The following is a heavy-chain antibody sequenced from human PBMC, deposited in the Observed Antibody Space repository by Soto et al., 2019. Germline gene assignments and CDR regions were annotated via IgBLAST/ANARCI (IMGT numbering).Heavy chain of an antibody. Sequence: PVESLKISCKGSGYTFTTYWIGWVRQIPWKRLEWMGIIYPGDSDTRYSPSFQGQVTMSADKSISTAYLQWSSLKASDSAMYYCVRLGEALGCRAKTCSTQWGQGTQVSASS. J-gene: IGHJ4*02. CDR2: IYPGDSDT. V-gene: IGHV5-51*01. D-gene: IGHD3-10*01. CDR1: GYTFTTYW. CDR3: VRLGEALGCRAKTCSTQ.